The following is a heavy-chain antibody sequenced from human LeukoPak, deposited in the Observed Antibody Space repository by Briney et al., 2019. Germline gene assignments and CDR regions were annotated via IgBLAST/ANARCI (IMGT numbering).Heavy chain of an antibody. CDR3: ARDQGSSAYLGAFDI. D-gene: IGHD3-22*01. V-gene: IGHV3-53*01. Sequence: PGGSLRLSCAASGFTVSSNYMSWVRQAPGKGLEWVSVIYTVGSTYYADSVKGRFTISRDNSKNTLYLQMNSLRAEDTALYYCARDQGSSAYLGAFDIWGQGTMVTVSS. J-gene: IGHJ3*02. CDR2: IYTVGST. CDR1: GFTVSSNY.